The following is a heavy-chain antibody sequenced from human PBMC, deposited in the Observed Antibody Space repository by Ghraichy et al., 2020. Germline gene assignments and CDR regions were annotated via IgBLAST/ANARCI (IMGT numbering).Heavy chain of an antibody. CDR1: GGSFSGYY. D-gene: IGHD4-11*01. CDR2: INHSGST. J-gene: IGHJ4*02. V-gene: IGHV4-34*01. Sequence: SETLSLTCAVYGGSFSGYYWSWIRQTPGRGLEWIGEINHSGSTYYNPSLKSRVTLAVDRSKNQFSLKLSSVTAADTAVYYCARATVGVTDFDSWGQGTPVTVSS. CDR3: ARATVGVTDFDS.